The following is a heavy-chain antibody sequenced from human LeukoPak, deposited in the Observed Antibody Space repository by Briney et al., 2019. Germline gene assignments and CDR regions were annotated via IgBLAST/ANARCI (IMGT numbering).Heavy chain of an antibody. J-gene: IGHJ4*02. CDR2: IYPGDSDP. CDR3: ARATDCSSTSCYAGALFDY. V-gene: IGHV5-51*01. D-gene: IGHD2-2*01. Sequence: GESLKISCKGSGYSFTSYWIGWVRQMPGKGLEWMGIIYPGDSDPRYSPSFQGQVTISADKSISTAYLQWSSLKASDTAMYYCARATDCSSTSCYAGALFDYWGQGTLVTVSS. CDR1: GYSFTSYW.